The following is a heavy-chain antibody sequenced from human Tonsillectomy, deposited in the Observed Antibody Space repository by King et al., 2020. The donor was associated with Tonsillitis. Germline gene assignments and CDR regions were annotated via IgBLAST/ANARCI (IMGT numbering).Heavy chain of an antibody. Sequence: QLVQSGAEVKKPVASVKVSCKTSVYTFTDYYLHWVRQSPLQGLERMGVINPNNRCTNYAQTFQGRFTITRETSITTVYMELSRLRSDDTAAYYCARDPRGAVPGYYYYAMDVWGQGTTVTVSS. D-gene: IGHD6-19*01. CDR2: INPNNRCT. J-gene: IGHJ6*02. CDR3: ARDPRGAVPGYYYYAMDV. CDR1: VYTFTDYY. V-gene: IGHV1-2*02.